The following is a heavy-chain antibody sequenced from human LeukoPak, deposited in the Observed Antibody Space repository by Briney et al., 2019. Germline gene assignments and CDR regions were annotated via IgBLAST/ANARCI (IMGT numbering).Heavy chain of an antibody. CDR3: ARHGYGGYAGDNDY. V-gene: IGHV3-48*03. CDR2: ISSSDSTI. CDR1: GFTSSSYE. D-gene: IGHD5-12*01. J-gene: IGHJ4*02. Sequence: GGSLRLSCAASGFTSSSYEMHWVRQAPGKGLEWISYISSSDSTIYYAVSVKGRFTISRDNAKNSLYLQINSLRAEDTAVYYWARHGYGGYAGDNDYWGQGTLVTVSS.